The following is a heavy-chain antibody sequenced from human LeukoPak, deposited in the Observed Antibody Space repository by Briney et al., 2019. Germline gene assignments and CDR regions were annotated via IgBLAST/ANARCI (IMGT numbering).Heavy chain of an antibody. CDR2: ISGNGDST. J-gene: IGHJ3*02. Sequence: GGSLRLSCAASGFTFTNYPMHWVRQSPGRGLEYVSAISGNGDSTWYGNSARGRFTISRDNSKNTVFLQMDSLTPEDMAMYYYARGSRPRVGMHDIYDMWGQGTMVTVSS. CDR1: GFTFTNYP. D-gene: IGHD3-9*01. V-gene: IGHV3-64*01. CDR3: ARGSRPRVGMHDIYDM.